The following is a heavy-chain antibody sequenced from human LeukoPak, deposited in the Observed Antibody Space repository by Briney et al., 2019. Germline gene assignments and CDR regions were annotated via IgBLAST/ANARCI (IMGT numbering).Heavy chain of an antibody. Sequence: PGGSLRLSCAASGFIFTDYGMHWVRQAPGKGLEWLTFIRYDGSDKYYADSVKGRFTIYRDNSRNTLYMQMNSLRLEDTAIYYCAKLLAVAGIDYWGQGTLVTVSS. J-gene: IGHJ4*02. V-gene: IGHV3-30*02. CDR1: GFIFTDYG. CDR2: IRYDGSDK. D-gene: IGHD6-19*01. CDR3: AKLLAVAGIDY.